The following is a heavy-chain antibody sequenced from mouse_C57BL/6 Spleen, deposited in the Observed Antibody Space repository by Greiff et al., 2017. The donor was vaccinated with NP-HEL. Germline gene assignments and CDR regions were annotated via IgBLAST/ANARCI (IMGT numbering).Heavy chain of an antibody. Sequence: EVQVVESEGGLVQPGSSMKLSCTASGFTFSDYYMAWVRQVPEKGLEWVANINYDGSSTYYLDSLKSRFIISRDNAKNILYLQMSSLKSEDTATYYCARYDYDESYAMDYWGQGTSVTVSS. V-gene: IGHV5-16*01. D-gene: IGHD2-4*01. CDR3: ARYDYDESYAMDY. CDR1: GFTFSDYY. J-gene: IGHJ4*01. CDR2: INYDGSST.